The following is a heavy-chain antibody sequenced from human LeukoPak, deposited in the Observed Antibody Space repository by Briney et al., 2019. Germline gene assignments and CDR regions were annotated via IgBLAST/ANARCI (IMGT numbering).Heavy chain of an antibody. J-gene: IGHJ3*02. Sequence: SETLSLTCTVSGYSISSGYYWGWIRQPPGKGLEWIGYIYYSGSTNYNPSLKSRVTISVDTSKNQFSLKLSSVTAADTAVYYCARDHRVYYGSGSYSPDAFDIWGQGTMVTVSS. V-gene: IGHV4-61*01. D-gene: IGHD3-10*01. CDR3: ARDHRVYYGSGSYSPDAFDI. CDR2: IYYSGST. CDR1: GYSISSGYY.